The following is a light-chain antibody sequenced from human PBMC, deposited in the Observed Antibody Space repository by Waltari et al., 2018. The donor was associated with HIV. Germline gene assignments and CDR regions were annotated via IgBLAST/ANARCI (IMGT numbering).Light chain of an antibody. Sequence: QLVLTQSPSASASLGASIKLTCTMNIGPRSYAIAWHPQHPGKGPRFLLRLNTNGSLTKGDGIPDRFSGSSSGAERSLTISNLQSEDEADYYCQAWGTGIRGVFGGGTKLTVL. CDR3: QAWGTGIRGV. J-gene: IGLJ3*02. CDR1: IGPRSYA. V-gene: IGLV4-69*01. CDR2: LNTNGSL.